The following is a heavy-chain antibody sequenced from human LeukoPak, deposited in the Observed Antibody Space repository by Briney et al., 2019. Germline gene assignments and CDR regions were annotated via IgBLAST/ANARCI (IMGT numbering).Heavy chain of an antibody. CDR3: ARGLPITMIIEGNYGLDV. D-gene: IGHD3-22*01. CDR2: ISGSGGST. V-gene: IGHV3-23*01. J-gene: IGHJ6*02. CDR1: GFTFSSYA. Sequence: GGSLRLSCAASGFTFSSYAMSWVRQAPGKGLEWVSAISGSGGSTYYADSVKGRFTISRDNSKNTLYLQMNSLRAEDTAVYYCARGLPITMIIEGNYGLDVWGQGTTVTVSS.